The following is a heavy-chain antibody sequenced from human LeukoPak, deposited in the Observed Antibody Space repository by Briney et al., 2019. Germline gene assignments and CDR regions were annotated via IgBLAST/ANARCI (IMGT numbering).Heavy chain of an antibody. V-gene: IGHV4-30-4*08. CDR1: GGSISSGDYY. Sequence: SETLSLTCTVSGGSISSGDYYWSWIRQPPGKGQEWIGYINYSGTTYYNPSLKSRITISVDTSKSQFSLRLTSVTAADTAVYYCARARSCTGGKCFRSFDYWGQGTLVTVSS. D-gene: IGHD2-8*02. J-gene: IGHJ4*02. CDR3: ARARSCTGGKCFRSFDY. CDR2: INYSGTT.